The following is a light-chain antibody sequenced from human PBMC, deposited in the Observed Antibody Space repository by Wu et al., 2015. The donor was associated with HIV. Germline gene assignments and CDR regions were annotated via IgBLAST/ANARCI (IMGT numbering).Light chain of an antibody. V-gene: IGKV1-5*03. CDR2: KAS. J-gene: IGKJ1*01. CDR3: QQFNSYSRT. CDR1: QSVSVW. Sequence: DIQMTQSPSILSASVGDRVTITCRASQSVSVWVAWYQQKPGKAPKLLVYKASNLQSGVPSRFSGSGSGTAFTLTISGLQPDDFATYYCQQFNSYSRTFGQGTKVE.